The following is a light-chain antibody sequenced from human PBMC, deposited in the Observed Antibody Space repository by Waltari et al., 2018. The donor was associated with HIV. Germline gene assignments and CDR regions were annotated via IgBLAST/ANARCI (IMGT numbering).Light chain of an antibody. J-gene: IGKJ1*01. Sequence: DIQMTQSPFTLSASLGARVTITCRASQNINSWLAWYQQKPGKAPKLLIYKASILESGVPSRFSGYKSGTEFTLTISSLHPDDFATYYCQHYQTYPWTFGQGTKVEIK. CDR3: QHYQTYPWT. CDR2: KAS. CDR1: QNINSW. V-gene: IGKV1-5*03.